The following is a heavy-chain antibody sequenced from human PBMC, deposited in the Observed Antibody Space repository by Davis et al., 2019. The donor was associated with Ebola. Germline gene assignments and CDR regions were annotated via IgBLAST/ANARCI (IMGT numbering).Heavy chain of an antibody. CDR2: ISYDGSNK. Sequence: GESLKISCVASGFTFTNYAIHWVRQAPGKGLEWVAFISYDGSNKDCADSVKGRFTISRDNSKNTVDLQMNSLRAEDTAIYYCARGAYGDYIVKAFDIWGQGTRVTVSS. CDR1: GFTFTNYA. J-gene: IGHJ3*02. D-gene: IGHD4-17*01. V-gene: IGHV3-30-3*01. CDR3: ARGAYGDYIVKAFDI.